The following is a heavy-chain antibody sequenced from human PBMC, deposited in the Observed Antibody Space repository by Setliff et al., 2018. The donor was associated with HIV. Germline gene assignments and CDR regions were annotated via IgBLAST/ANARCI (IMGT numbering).Heavy chain of an antibody. CDR1: GYSISSGYY. J-gene: IGHJ4*02. CDR2: IFHSGST. V-gene: IGHV4-38-2*01. CDR3: ARLPAAAGTVDY. D-gene: IGHD6-13*01. Sequence: SETLSLTCAVSGYSISSGYYWGWIRHPPGKGLEWIGSIFHSGSTYYNPSLQSRVTISLHTSKNQFSLKMSSVTAADTAVYYCARLPAAAGTVDYWGQGTLVTVSS.